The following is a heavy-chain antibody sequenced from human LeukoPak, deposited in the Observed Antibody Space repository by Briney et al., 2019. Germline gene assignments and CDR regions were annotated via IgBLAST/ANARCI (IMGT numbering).Heavy chain of an antibody. V-gene: IGHV4-39*01. J-gene: IGHJ5*02. CDR2: IYYSGST. Sequence: SETLSLTCTVSGGSISSSSYYWGWIRQPPGKGLEWIGSIYYSGSTYYNPSLKSRVTISVDTSKNQFSLKLSSVTAADTAVYYCASQSTMVRGVILNWFDPWGQGTLVTVSS. CDR3: ASQSTMVRGVILNWFDP. D-gene: IGHD3-10*01. CDR1: GGSISSSSYY.